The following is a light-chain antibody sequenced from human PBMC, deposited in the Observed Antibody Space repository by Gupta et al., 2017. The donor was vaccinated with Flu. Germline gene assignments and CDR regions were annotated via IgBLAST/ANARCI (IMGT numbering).Light chain of an antibody. CDR3: NSYTSSNTLYG. CDR2: YDS. Sequence: SALPQPASVSGSPGQSITISFPVTRRGVGGSNDVSWYQQPPGQAPKLIFYYDSNRPSGVSSRFSGSKSGNTASLTISGLEAEDEADYYCNSYTSSNTLYGFGTGTKVTVL. V-gene: IGLV2-14*01. CDR1: RRGVGGSND. J-gene: IGLJ1*01.